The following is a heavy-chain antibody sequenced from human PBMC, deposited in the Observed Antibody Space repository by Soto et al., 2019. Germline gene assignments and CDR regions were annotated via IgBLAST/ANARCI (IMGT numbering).Heavy chain of an antibody. CDR2: IYHSGDA. CDR3: ARRAPYCGDGTCYSWFDP. CDR1: GGSISNNNW. D-gene: IGHD2-21*01. V-gene: IGHV4-4*02. J-gene: IGHJ5*02. Sequence: SETLSLTCVASGGSISNNNWWQWVRQPPGEGLEWIGEIYHSGDANYNPSLKSRVTISVDKSKNQFSLNLKSVTAADTAVYYCARRAPYCGDGTCYSWFDPWGQGTLVTVSS.